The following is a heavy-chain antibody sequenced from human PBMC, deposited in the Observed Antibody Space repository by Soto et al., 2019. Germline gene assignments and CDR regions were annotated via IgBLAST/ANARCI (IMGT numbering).Heavy chain of an antibody. CDR1: GFTFSSYG. V-gene: IGHV3-30*18. J-gene: IGHJ4*02. CDR3: AKDRDGYTNQVDY. Sequence: GGSLRLSCAASGFTFSSYGMHWVRQAPGKGLEWVAVISYNGSNKYYADSVKGRFTISRDNSKNTMSLQMNSLSAEDTAIYYCAKDRDGYTNQVDYWGQGTLVTVSA. D-gene: IGHD5-12*01. CDR2: ISYNGSNK.